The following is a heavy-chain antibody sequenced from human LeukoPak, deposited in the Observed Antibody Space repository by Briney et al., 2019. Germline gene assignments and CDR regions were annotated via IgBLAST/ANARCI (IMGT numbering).Heavy chain of an antibody. J-gene: IGHJ4*02. CDR1: GGSISSNSYY. CDR2: IYYSGST. Sequence: SETLSLTCTVSGGSISSNSYYWGWIRQPPGKGLEWVVSIYYSGSTYYNPSLKSRVTISVDTSKNQFSLKMSSVTAADTAVYHCARAVPLRDIWAGYRDYAFFYWGQGTPVTVSS. V-gene: IGHV4-39*07. D-gene: IGHD3-9*01. CDR3: ARAVPLRDIWAGYRDYAFFY.